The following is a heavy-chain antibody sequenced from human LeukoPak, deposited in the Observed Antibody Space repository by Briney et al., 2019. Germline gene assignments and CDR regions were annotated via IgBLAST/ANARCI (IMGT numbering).Heavy chain of an antibody. CDR1: GGSISSSSYY. J-gene: IGHJ1*01. D-gene: IGHD2-21*01. CDR3: AALLNHIVGGFQH. Sequence: SETLSLTCTVSGGSISSSSYYWGWIRQPPGKGLEWIGSIYYGGSTYYNPSLKSRVTISVDTSKNQFSLKLSSVTAADTAVYYCAALLNHIVGGFQHWGQGTLVTVSS. V-gene: IGHV4-39*01. CDR2: IYYGGST.